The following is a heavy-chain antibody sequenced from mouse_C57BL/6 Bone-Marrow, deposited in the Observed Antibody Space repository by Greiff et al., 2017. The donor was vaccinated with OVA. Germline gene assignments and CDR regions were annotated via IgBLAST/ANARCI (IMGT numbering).Heavy chain of an antibody. Sequence: EVQLQESGAELVRPGASVKLSCTASGFNIKDDYMHWVKQRPEQGLEWIGWIDPENGDTEYASKFQGKATITAETSSNTAYLQLSSLTSEDTAVYYCTPYGNFDYWGQGTTLTVSS. D-gene: IGHD2-1*01. V-gene: IGHV14-4*01. CDR3: TPYGNFDY. CDR1: GFNIKDDY. J-gene: IGHJ2*01. CDR2: IDPENGDT.